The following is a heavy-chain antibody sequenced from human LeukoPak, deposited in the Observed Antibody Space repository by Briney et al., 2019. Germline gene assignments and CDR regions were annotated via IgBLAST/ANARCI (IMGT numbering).Heavy chain of an antibody. V-gene: IGHV4-61*05. Sequence: SETPSLTCTVSGGAISNTSYYWSWLRQPPGKGLEWIGYIYYSGSTNYNPSLKSRVTISVDTSKNQFSLKLSSVTAADTAVYYCARLGERTDYGDYGVGIRNSYYYYGMDVWGQGTTVTVSS. J-gene: IGHJ6*02. CDR2: IYYSGST. CDR1: GGAISNTSYY. CDR3: ARLGERTDYGDYGVGIRNSYYYYGMDV. D-gene: IGHD4-17*01.